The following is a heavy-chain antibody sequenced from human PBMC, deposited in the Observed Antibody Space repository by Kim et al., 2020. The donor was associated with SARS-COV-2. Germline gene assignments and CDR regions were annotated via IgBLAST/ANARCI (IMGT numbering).Heavy chain of an antibody. J-gene: IGHJ6*02. D-gene: IGHD6-19*01. V-gene: IGHV3-30*03. CDR3: ASDGVADYGMDV. CDR1: GFTFRSYG. Sequence: GGSLRLSCAASGFTFRSYGMHWVRQAPGKGLEWVAVVSKDGRNKYYADSVKGRFAISRDNSKNTLYLQVNSLRPEDTAVYYCASDGVADYGMDVWGQGTTLTVSS. CDR2: VSKDGRNK.